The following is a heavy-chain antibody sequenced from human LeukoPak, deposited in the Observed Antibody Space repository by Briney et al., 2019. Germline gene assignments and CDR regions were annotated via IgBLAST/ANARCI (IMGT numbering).Heavy chain of an antibody. CDR2: IYWNDDK. CDR1: GFSLSTRGVG. CDR3: AHRSSGWETPDY. Sequence: SGPTLVNPTPTLTLTCTFSGFSLSTRGVGVGWIRQPPGKALEWLSLIYWNDDKRYSPSLKSRLTITKDTSKNQVVLTMTNMDPVDTATYYCAHRSSGWETPDYWGQGTLVTVSS. V-gene: IGHV2-5*01. J-gene: IGHJ4*02. D-gene: IGHD6-19*01.